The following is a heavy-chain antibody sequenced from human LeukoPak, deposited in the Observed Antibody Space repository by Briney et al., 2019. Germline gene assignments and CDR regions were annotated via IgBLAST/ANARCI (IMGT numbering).Heavy chain of an antibody. CDR1: GFTFSSYA. CDR2: ITGSGGST. Sequence: GGSLRLSCAASGFTFSSYAMSWVRQAPGKGLEWVSAITGSGGSTYYADSVKGRFTISRDNSKNTRSLQMNSLRADDTAVYYCAKGITAVSWDFDYWGQGTLVTVSS. J-gene: IGHJ4*02. CDR3: AKGITAVSWDFDY. V-gene: IGHV3-23*01. D-gene: IGHD2-15*01.